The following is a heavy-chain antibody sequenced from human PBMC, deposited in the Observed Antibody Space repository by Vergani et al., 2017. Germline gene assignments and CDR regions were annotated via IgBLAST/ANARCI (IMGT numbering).Heavy chain of an antibody. CDR1: GGTFSSYA. V-gene: IGHV1-69*01. D-gene: IGHD2-15*01. CDR3: AREAPCSGGSCRKADI. Sequence: QVQLVQSGAEVKKPGSSVKVSCKASGGTFSSYAISWVRQAPGQGLEWMGGIIPIFGTANYAQKFQGRVTITADESTSTAYMELSSLRAEDTAVYYCAREAPCSGGSCRKADIWGQGTMVTVSS. J-gene: IGHJ3*02. CDR2: IIPIFGTA.